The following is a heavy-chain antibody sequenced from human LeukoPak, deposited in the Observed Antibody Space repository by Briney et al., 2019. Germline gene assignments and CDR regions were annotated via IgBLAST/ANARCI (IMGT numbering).Heavy chain of an antibody. J-gene: IGHJ3*02. CDR2: INPNSGGT. Sequence: ASVKVSCKASGYTFTGYYMHWVRQAPGQGLEWMGWINPNSGGTNYAQKFQGRVTMTRDTSISTAYMELSSLRSDDTAVYYCAAEDDYIWKSYRSLDIWGQGTMVTVSS. V-gene: IGHV1-2*02. CDR3: AAEDDYIWKSYRSLDI. CDR1: GYTFTGYY. D-gene: IGHD3-16*02.